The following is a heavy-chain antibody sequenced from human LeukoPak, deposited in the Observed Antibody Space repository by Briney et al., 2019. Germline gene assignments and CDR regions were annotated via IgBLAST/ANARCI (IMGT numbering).Heavy chain of an antibody. V-gene: IGHV4-39*07. CDR2: IYYSGST. CDR1: GGSISSSSYY. Sequence: PSETLSLTCTVSGGSISSSSYYWGWIRQPPGKGLEWIGSIYYSGSTYYNPSLKSRVTISVDTSKNQFSLKLSSVTAADTAVYYCAREGERTAMVLGDAFDIWGQGTMVTVSS. CDR3: AREGERTAMVLGDAFDI. D-gene: IGHD5-18*01. J-gene: IGHJ3*02.